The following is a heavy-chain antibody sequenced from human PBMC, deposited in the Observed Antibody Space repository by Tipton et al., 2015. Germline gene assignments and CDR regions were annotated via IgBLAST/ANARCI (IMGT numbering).Heavy chain of an antibody. Sequence: SLRLSCADSGFTFSTYSMNWVRQAPGKGLEWVSSISGNSLDKSYRDSVKGRFTISRYNAKNSLFLQMNNLTTEDTAVYYCVRDLEGHWGQGTLVSVSS. J-gene: IGHJ4*02. V-gene: IGHV3-21*01. D-gene: IGHD1-1*01. CDR3: VRDLEGH. CDR1: GFTFSTYS. CDR2: ISGNSLDK.